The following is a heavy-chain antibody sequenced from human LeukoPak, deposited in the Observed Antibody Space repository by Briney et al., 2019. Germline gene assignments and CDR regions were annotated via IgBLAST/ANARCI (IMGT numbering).Heavy chain of an antibody. CDR3: ATDQYYYDSSGYYN. CDR2: FDPEDGET. CDR1: GYTLTELS. Sequence: GASVKVSCKVSGYTLTELSMHWVRQAPGKGLEWMGGFDPEDGETIYAQKFQGRVTMTEDTSTDTAYMELSSLRSEDTAVYYCATDQYYYDSSGYYNWGQGTLVTVSS. V-gene: IGHV1-24*01. D-gene: IGHD3-22*01. J-gene: IGHJ4*02.